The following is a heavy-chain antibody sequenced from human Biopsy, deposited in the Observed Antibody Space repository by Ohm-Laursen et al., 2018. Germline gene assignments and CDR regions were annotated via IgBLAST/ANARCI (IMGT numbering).Heavy chain of an antibody. Sequence: ASVKVSCKSSGYTFTSYYMHWVRQAPGQGLEWMGMINPSGSTTSYPQIFQGRVTMTRDTSKSTVYMELSSLRSADTAVYFCARNTGWYGDLYYFDYWGQGTLVTVSS. V-gene: IGHV1-46*01. CDR3: ARNTGWYGDLYYFDY. CDR1: GYTFTSYY. J-gene: IGHJ4*02. D-gene: IGHD6-19*01. CDR2: INPSGSTT.